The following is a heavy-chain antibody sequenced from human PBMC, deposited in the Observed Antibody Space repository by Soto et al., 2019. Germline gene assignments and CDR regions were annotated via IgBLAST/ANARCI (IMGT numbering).Heavy chain of an antibody. Sequence: SVKVSCKASGFTFTSSAFQWVRQARGQGLEWIGWIAVGSGYTNYAQRFQDRVTLTRDMSTATTYMELSRLTSEDTAIYYCAADATAWQQMVPSDYWGQGTLVTVSS. CDR3: AADATAWQQMVPSDY. CDR1: GFTFTSSA. D-gene: IGHD2-8*01. CDR2: IAVGSGYT. J-gene: IGHJ4*02. V-gene: IGHV1-58*01.